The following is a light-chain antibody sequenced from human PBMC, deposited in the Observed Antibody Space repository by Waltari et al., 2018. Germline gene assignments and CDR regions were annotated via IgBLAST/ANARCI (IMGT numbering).Light chain of an antibody. CDR3: QQYFSAPYT. CDR2: GAS. Sequence: DIVMTQSPDSLAVSLGERATVHCRSSQSVLYSSNNNNYLTWYQQKPGQPPRLLIYGASTRESGVPDRFSGSGSGTDFTLTISSLQAEDVAVYYCQQYFSAPYTFGQGTKLEIK. J-gene: IGKJ2*01. V-gene: IGKV4-1*01. CDR1: QSVLYSSNNNNY.